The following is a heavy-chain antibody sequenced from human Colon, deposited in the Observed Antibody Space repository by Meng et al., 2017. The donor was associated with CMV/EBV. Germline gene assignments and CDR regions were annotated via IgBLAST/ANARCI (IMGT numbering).Heavy chain of an antibody. CDR2: ISYDGSKQ. Sequence: SGVACGFNFGRYPMNWGRQAPGKGLEWVAFISYDGSKQKYADSVTGRFTISRDTPKDTLYLELNSLKTDDTATYYCVRDEGTGAFDFWGQGSLVTVSS. J-gene: IGHJ4*02. CDR1: GFNFGRYP. CDR3: VRDEGTGAFDF. V-gene: IGHV3-30*04. D-gene: IGHD3/OR15-3a*01.